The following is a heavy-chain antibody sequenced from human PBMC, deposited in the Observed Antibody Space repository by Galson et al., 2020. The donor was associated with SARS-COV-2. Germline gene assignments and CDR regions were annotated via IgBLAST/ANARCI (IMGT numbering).Heavy chain of an antibody. D-gene: IGHD6-13*01. J-gene: IGHJ2*01. V-gene: IGHV3-74*01. CDR2: IHYDGST. CDR1: GFAFSSSW. CDR3: VKEEAGAGNWYFDL. Sequence: GGSLRLSCAASGFAFSSSWMPWVRQAPGKGLVWVSRIHYDGSTSYADSVQGRFSISRDNAINMLFLQMSSLRVDDTAVYYCVKEEAGAGNWYFDLWGRGTLVTVTS.